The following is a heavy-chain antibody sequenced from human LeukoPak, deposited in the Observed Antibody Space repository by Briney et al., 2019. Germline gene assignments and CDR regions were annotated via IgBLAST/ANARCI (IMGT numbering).Heavy chain of an antibody. CDR3: ARGTMNLDS. J-gene: IGHJ4*02. Sequence: ASVKVSCKTSGYSFTSYYIHWVRQAPGQGLEWMGMINPSGGSTNYAQTFQGRVTMTRDMSTSTVYMELSSLRSEDTAVYYCARGTMNLDSWGQGTLVTVSS. D-gene: IGHD3-22*01. CDR2: INPSGGST. CDR1: GYSFTSYY. V-gene: IGHV1-46*01.